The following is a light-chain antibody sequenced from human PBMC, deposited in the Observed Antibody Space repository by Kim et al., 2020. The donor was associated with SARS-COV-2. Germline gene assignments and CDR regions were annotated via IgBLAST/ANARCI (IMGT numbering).Light chain of an antibody. CDR1: QGISNY. J-gene: IGKJ2*01. CDR3: QQYDHFPMYT. CDR2: DAS. Sequence: DIQMTQSPSSLSVSVGDRVTNTCQASQGISNYLNWYQQKPGKAPKLLIYDASNLETGVPSRFSGSGFGTDFSFTISSLQPEDIAIYSCQQYDHFPMYTFGQGTKLEI. V-gene: IGKV1-33*01.